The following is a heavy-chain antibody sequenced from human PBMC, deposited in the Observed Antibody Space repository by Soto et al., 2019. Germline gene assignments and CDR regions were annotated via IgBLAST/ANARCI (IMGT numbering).Heavy chain of an antibody. Sequence: QVQLVQSGAEVKKPGSSVKVSCKASGGTFSSYTISWVRQAPGQGLEWMGRIIPILGIANYAQKFQGRGTMTADKPTSRADMERSSLRSEDTAVYYCASQLSRGGRSGYYGMDVWGQGTTVTVSS. CDR2: IIPILGIA. D-gene: IGHD2-15*01. CDR1: GGTFSSYT. J-gene: IGHJ6*02. V-gene: IGHV1-69*02. CDR3: ASQLSRGGRSGYYGMDV.